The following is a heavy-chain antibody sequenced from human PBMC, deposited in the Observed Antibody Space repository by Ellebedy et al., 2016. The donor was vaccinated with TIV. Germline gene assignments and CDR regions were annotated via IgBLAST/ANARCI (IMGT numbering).Heavy chain of an antibody. V-gene: IGHV4-38-2*02. J-gene: IGHJ4*02. CDR2: IYHSGST. CDR3: ARYVGATGTFDY. Sequence: SETLSLTCTVSGYSISSGYYWGWIRQPPGKGLEWIGSIYHSGSTYYNPSLKSRLPISVDTSKNQFSLKLSSVTAADPAVFYCARYVGATGTFDYWGQGTLVTVSS. D-gene: IGHD1-26*01. CDR1: GYSISSGYY.